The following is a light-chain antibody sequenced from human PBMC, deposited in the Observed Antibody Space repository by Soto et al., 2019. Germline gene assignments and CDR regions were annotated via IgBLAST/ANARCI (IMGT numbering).Light chain of an antibody. J-gene: IGKJ4*01. CDR1: QSVSSNY. CDR2: GAS. V-gene: IGKV3-20*01. Sequence: IVVTQSPGTLSLSPGEGATLSCRASQSVSSNYLAWYQQKPGQAPRLLIYGASNRATGIPDRFSGSGSGTEFTLTISRLEPEDFAVYYCQQYSSSPLTFGGGTKVDIK. CDR3: QQYSSSPLT.